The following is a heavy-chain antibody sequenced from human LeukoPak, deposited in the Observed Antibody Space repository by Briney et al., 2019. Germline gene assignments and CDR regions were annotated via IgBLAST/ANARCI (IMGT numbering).Heavy chain of an antibody. D-gene: IGHD1-26*01. J-gene: IGHJ4*02. Sequence: ATVKISCKVSGYTFTGYYMHWVQQAPGKGLEWMGGFDPEDGETIYAQKFQGRVTMTEDTSTDTAYMELSSLRSEDTAVYYCATPTSYSGSYYPHFDYWGQGALVTVSS. CDR2: FDPEDGET. CDR3: ATPTSYSGSYYPHFDY. CDR1: GYTFTGYY. V-gene: IGHV1-69-2*01.